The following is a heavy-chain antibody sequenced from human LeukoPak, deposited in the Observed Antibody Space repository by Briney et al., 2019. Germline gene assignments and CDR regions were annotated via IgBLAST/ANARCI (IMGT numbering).Heavy chain of an antibody. CDR3: ARDLVGAAIWAFDI. J-gene: IGHJ3*02. Sequence: PSETLSLTCAVYGGSFSGYYWSWIRQPPGKGLEWIGEINHSGSTNYNPSLKSRVTISVDTSKNQFSLKLSSVTAADTAVYYCARDLVGAAIWAFDIWGQGTMVTVSS. D-gene: IGHD2-15*01. CDR1: GGSFSGYY. CDR2: INHSGST. V-gene: IGHV4-34*01.